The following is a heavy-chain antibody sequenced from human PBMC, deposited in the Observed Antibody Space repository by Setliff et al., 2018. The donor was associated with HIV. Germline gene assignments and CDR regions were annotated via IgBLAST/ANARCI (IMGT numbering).Heavy chain of an antibody. CDR1: GGSISNFY. CDR3: ARGVAAAGMLMDV. D-gene: IGHD6-13*01. V-gene: IGHV4-4*07. J-gene: IGHJ6*03. Sequence: SETPSLTCSVAGGSISNFYWSWIRQPPGKGLEWVGHIYSTGDTNYNPSLKSRVTLSADTSKNQLSLSLTSVTAADTAVYYCARGVAAAGMLMDVWGKGTTVTVSS. CDR2: IYSTGDT.